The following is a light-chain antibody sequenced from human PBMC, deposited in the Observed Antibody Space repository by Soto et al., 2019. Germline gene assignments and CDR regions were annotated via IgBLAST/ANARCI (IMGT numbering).Light chain of an antibody. CDR3: QQLSHYPYT. CDR1: YDIYSS. J-gene: IGKJ2*01. Sequence: DIQLTQSPSFLSASVEDRVTISCRASYDIYSSLAWYQQEPGKPPKLLIYDSSTLQTGVPSRFTGSGSGRKFTLTISGLQVGDFATYFCQQLSHYPYTFGQGTKLEI. V-gene: IGKV1-9*01. CDR2: DSS.